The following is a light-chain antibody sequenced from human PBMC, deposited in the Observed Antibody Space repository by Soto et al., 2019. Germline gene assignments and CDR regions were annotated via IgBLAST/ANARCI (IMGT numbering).Light chain of an antibody. Sequence: DIQMTQSPSSLSASVGDRVTITCRAGQSIGTSVNWYQQKAGKAPNLLIYDASNLLGWVPSRFSGSGSRTDFTLTVSSLQPEDFATYYCQQSFSTPVTFGGGTKVELK. J-gene: IGKJ4*01. CDR2: DAS. V-gene: IGKV1-39*01. CDR3: QQSFSTPVT. CDR1: QSIGTS.